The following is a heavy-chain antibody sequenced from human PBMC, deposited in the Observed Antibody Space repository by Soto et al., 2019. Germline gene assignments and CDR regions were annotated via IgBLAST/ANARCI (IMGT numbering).Heavy chain of an antibody. CDR1: GFAFSGYW. D-gene: IGHD6-6*01. Sequence: GGSLRLSCACSGFAFSGYWMHLVRQAPGKGLVWVSRLNTDESTINYADSVKGRFTVSRDNAKNMLYLQMDSLRAEDTAVYYCVLFNSTSGFDYWGQGTLVTVSS. J-gene: IGHJ4*02. V-gene: IGHV3-74*01. CDR2: LNTDESTI. CDR3: VLFNSTSGFDY.